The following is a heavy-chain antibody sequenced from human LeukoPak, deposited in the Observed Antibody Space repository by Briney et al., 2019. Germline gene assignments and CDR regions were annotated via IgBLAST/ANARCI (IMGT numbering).Heavy chain of an antibody. CDR1: GYIFTTYF. Sequence: ASVKVSCKASGYIFTTYFMHWLRQAPGQGLVWMGWISPYNVNTNNAQKFQGRVTMTTDTSTSTAYMELRSLRSDDTAVYFCARSRDGYNPNDYWGQGTLVTVSS. V-gene: IGHV1-18*04. CDR2: ISPYNVNT. D-gene: IGHD5-24*01. J-gene: IGHJ4*02. CDR3: ARSRDGYNPNDY.